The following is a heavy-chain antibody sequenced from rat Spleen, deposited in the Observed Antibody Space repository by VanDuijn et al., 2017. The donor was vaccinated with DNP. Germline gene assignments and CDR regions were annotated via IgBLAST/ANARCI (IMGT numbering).Heavy chain of an antibody. J-gene: IGHJ2*01. CDR1: GFIFSDYA. V-gene: IGHV5S10*01. CDR2: IIYDGSSA. Sequence: EVQLVESGGGLVQPGHSLRLSCAASGFIFSDYAMAWVRPSPKMGLEWVATIIYDGSSAFYRDSVTGRFTISRDFAKTTLYLQMDSLMSEDTATYYCTTRDYWGQGVMVTVSS. CDR3: TTRDY.